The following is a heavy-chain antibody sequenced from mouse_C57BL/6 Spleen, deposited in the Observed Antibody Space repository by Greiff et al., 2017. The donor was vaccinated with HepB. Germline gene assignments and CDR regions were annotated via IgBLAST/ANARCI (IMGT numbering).Heavy chain of an antibody. CDR2: IWRGGRT. V-gene: IGHV2-5*01. Sequence: QVQLQQSGPGLVQPSQSLSITCTVSGFSLTSYGVHWVRQSPGKGLEWLGVIWRGGRTDYTAAFMSRLSITKDNTKSQVSFKMNSLQADDTAIYYCAKSPLSGGYAMDYWGQGTSVTVSS. D-gene: IGHD2-3*01. CDR3: AKSPLSGGYAMDY. CDR1: GFSLTSYG. J-gene: IGHJ4*01.